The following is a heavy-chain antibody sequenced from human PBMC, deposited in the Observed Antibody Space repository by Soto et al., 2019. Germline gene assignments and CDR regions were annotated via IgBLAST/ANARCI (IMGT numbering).Heavy chain of an antibody. CDR2: IYHSGST. J-gene: IGHJ5*02. Sequence: QVQLQESGPGLVKPSHPLSHTCSLSWGSISSGFYYWRWIRQPPGKGLEWIGYIYHSGSTYYNPSLKSRVTISVDTSKNQFSLKLSSVTAADTAVYYCARERPDGARLDPWGQGTLVTVSS. CDR3: ARERPDGARLDP. V-gene: IGHV4-30-4*01. D-gene: IGHD6-6*01. CDR1: WGSISSGFYY.